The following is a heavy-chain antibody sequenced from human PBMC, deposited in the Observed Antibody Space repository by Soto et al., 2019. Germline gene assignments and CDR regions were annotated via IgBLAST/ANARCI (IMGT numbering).Heavy chain of an antibody. Sequence: PGGSLRLSCAASGFTFSDYYMSWIRQAPGKGLEWVSYISSSSSYTNYADSVKGRFTISRDNAKNSLYLQMNSLRAEDTAVYYCARDDRIAVAGTVPFDYWGQGTLVTVSS. D-gene: IGHD6-19*01. CDR3: ARDDRIAVAGTVPFDY. CDR1: GFTFSDYY. V-gene: IGHV3-11*06. J-gene: IGHJ4*02. CDR2: ISSSSSYT.